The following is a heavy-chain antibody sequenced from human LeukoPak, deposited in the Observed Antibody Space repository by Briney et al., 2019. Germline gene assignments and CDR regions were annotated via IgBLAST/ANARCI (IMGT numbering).Heavy chain of an antibody. CDR2: IYPGNSDT. V-gene: IGHV5-51*01. Sequence: GESLTLSCKISGDMLTNNWIGWVRQVPGKGLEWMGLIYPGNSDTRYSPLFQGQVTLSVDRSISTAYLHWSGLKASDTAIYYCARFALTSSLDYWGQGTLVTVSS. CDR3: ARFALTSSLDY. J-gene: IGHJ4*02. D-gene: IGHD6-13*01. CDR1: GDMLTNNW.